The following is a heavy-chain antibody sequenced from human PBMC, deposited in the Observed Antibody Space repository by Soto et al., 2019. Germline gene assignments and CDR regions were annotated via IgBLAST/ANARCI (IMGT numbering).Heavy chain of an antibody. CDR3: ARPEYSSSSHGMDV. CDR1: GFTFSSYS. J-gene: IGHJ6*02. V-gene: IGHV3-48*02. Sequence: EVQLVESGGGLVQPGGSLRLSCAASGFTFSSYSMNWVRQAPGKGLEWVSYISSSSSTIYYADSVKGRFTISRDNAKNSLYLQMNGLRDEDTAVYYCARPEYSSSSHGMDVWGQGTTVTVSS. D-gene: IGHD6-6*01. CDR2: ISSSSSTI.